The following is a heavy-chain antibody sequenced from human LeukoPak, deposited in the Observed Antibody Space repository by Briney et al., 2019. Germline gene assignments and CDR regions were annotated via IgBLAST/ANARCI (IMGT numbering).Heavy chain of an antibody. CDR2: ISYDGSNK. CDR3: AKGSRIVVVPAEGY. J-gene: IGHJ4*02. CDR1: GFTFSSYG. Sequence: GGSLRLSCAASGFTFSSYGMHWVRQAPGKGLEWVAVISYDGSNKYYADSVKGRFTIPRDNSKNTLYLQMNSLRAEDTAVYYCAKGSRIVVVPAEGYWGQGTLVTVSS. V-gene: IGHV3-30*18. D-gene: IGHD2-2*01.